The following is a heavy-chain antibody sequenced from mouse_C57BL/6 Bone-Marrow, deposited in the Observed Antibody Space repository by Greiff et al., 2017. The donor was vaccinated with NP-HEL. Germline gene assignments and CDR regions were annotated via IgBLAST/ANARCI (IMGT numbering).Heavy chain of an antibody. CDR3: ARHGRLRRVGVYYFDY. D-gene: IGHD2-4*01. CDR1: GFTFSSYT. Sequence: EVQVVESGGGLVKPGGSLKLSCAASGFTFSSYTMSWVRQTPEKRLEWVATISGGGGNTYYPDSVKGRFTISRDNAKNTLYLQRSSLRSEDTALYYCARHGRLRRVGVYYFDYWGQGTTLTVSS. CDR2: ISGGGGNT. V-gene: IGHV5-9*01. J-gene: IGHJ2*01.